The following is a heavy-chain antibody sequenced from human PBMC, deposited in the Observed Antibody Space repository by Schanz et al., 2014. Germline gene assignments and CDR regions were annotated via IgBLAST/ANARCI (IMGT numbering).Heavy chain of an antibody. CDR2: ISGNGGST. Sequence: EVQLVESGGGLVQPGGSLRLSCAASGFTFTTNAMSWVRQPPGKGLEWVSAISGNGGSTYFADSVKGRFTISRDNSDNTLFLQMNSLRAEDTAVYYCAREVGGSFGQHYWGQGALVTVSS. V-gene: IGHV3-23*04. D-gene: IGHD1-26*01. CDR3: AREVGGSFGQHY. J-gene: IGHJ4*02. CDR1: GFTFTTNA.